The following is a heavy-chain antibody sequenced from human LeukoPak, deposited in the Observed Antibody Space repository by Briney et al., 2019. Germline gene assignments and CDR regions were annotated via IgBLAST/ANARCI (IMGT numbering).Heavy chain of an antibody. CDR1: GYTFTSYG. V-gene: IGHV1-18*01. CDR3: AREDWAWRYFDL. CDR2: ISAYNCNT. D-gene: IGHD1-1*01. Sequence: ASVKVSCKASGYTFTSYGISWVRQAPGQGLEWMGWISAYNCNTNYAQKLQGRVTMTTDTSTSTDYTELRSLRSDDTAVYYCAREDWAWRYFDLWGRGTLVTVSS. J-gene: IGHJ2*01.